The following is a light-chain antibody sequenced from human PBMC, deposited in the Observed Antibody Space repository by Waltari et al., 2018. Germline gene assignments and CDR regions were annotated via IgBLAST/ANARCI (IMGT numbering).Light chain of an antibody. CDR3: QQYYSYPYT. CDR1: QGVSSS. Sequence: AIRMTQSPSSFSASIGDRVTITCRASQGVSSSLVWYQQKPGKAPKLLIFATSTLQSGVPSRFSGSGSGTEFTLTVSCLQSEDFATYYCQQYYSYPYTFGQGTKLEIK. V-gene: IGKV1-8*01. J-gene: IGKJ2*01. CDR2: ATS.